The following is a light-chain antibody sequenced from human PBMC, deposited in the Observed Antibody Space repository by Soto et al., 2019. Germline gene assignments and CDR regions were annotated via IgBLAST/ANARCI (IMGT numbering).Light chain of an antibody. V-gene: IGLV2-14*01. J-gene: IGLJ1*01. CDR3: SSHTSGSTRV. Sequence: QSVLPQPASVSGSPGQSIAISCTGTFSDVGGYDYVSWYQQHPDKAPKLMIYEVTKRPSGVSNRFSGSKSGNTASLTISGLQPEDEADYYCSSHTSGSTRVFGSGTKLTVL. CDR2: EVT. CDR1: FSDVGGYDY.